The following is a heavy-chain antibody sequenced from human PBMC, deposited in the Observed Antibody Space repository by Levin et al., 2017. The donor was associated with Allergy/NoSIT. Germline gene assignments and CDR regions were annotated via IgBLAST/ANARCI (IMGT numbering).Heavy chain of an antibody. J-gene: IGHJ4*02. CDR3: ARGVYYDFWSGYPRRSYFDY. D-gene: IGHD3-3*01. CDR1: GFTFSSYS. Sequence: GESLKISCAASGFTFSSYSMNWVRQAPGKGLEWVSSISSSSSYIYYADSVKGRFTISRDNAKNSLYLQMNSLRAEDTAVYYCARGVYYDFWSGYPRRSYFDYWGQGTLVTVSS. V-gene: IGHV3-21*01. CDR2: ISSSSSYI.